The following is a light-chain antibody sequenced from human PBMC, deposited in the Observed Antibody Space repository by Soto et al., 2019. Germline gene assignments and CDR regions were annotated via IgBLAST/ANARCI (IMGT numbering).Light chain of an antibody. V-gene: IGKV1-5*01. CDR3: QQYHTYPPA. Sequence: DIQITQSPSTLSASVGGRVISTCRASQRIISWLAWYQQKPGKAPKLLIYDASTLETGVPSRFSGSGSGTEFTLTISTLQPDDFAPYYCQQYHTYPPAFGEGTKVDIK. CDR2: DAS. CDR1: QRIISW. J-gene: IGKJ1*01.